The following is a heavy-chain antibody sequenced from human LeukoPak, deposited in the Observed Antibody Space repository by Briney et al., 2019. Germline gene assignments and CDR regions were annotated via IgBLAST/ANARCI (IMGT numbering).Heavy chain of an antibody. CDR3: ARVGAAAGPYYFDY. D-gene: IGHD6-13*01. Sequence: ASVKVSCKASGYTFTSYAMHWVRQAPGQRLEWMGWINAGNGNTRYSQKFQGRVTITRDTSASTAYMELSSLRSEDTTVYYCARVGAAAGPYYFDYWGQGTLVTVSS. V-gene: IGHV1-3*01. CDR1: GYTFTSYA. J-gene: IGHJ4*02. CDR2: INAGNGNT.